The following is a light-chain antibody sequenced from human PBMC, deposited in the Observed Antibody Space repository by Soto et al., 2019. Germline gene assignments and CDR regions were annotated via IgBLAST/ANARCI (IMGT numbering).Light chain of an antibody. J-gene: IGKJ1*01. Sequence: EIVITQPLATLTSSPGERATLSCRTSQSVSSNLAWYQQKPGQAPRLLIYGSSSRATGIPDRFSGSGSGTDFTLTISRLEPEDFAVYYCQQYGSSRWTFGQGTKVDI. CDR3: QQYGSSRWT. CDR1: QSVSSN. V-gene: IGKV3-20*01. CDR2: GSS.